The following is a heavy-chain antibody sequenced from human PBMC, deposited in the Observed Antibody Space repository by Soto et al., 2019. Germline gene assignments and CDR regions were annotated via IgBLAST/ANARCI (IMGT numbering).Heavy chain of an antibody. CDR2: IYWDNDR. J-gene: IGHJ5*01. V-gene: IGHV2-5*02. CDR1: GFSLSNSGVG. CDR3: AHRVSYSVSWYVGWFDS. Sequence: QITLKESGPTLVEPTQTLTLTCSFSGFSLSNSGVGVGWFRQAPGKALECLGIIYWDNDRRYNPSLKDRLSITKDTFKNQVVVTMTYMEPVDTGTYYCAHRVSYSVSWYVGWFDSWGQGTPVTVS. D-gene: IGHD3-10*01.